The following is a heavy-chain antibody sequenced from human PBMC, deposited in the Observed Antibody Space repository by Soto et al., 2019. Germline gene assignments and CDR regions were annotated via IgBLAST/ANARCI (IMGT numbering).Heavy chain of an antibody. CDR2: INHSGST. J-gene: IGHJ6*02. CDR3: ARATSAAALYGMDV. CDR1: GGSFSGYY. V-gene: IGHV4-34*01. Sequence: KPSETLSLTXAVYGGSFSGYYWSWIRQPPGKGLEWIGEINHSGSTNYNPPLKSRVTISVDTSKNQFSLKLSSVTAADTAVYYCARATSAAALYGMDVWGQGTTVTVSS. D-gene: IGHD6-13*01.